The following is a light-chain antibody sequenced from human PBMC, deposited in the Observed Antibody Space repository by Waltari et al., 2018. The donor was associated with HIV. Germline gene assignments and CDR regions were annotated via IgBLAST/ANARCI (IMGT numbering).Light chain of an antibody. V-gene: IGKV3-20*01. CDR2: GAS. J-gene: IGKJ2*01. CDR1: EGVRGNY. Sequence: EIVLTQSPGTLSFSPGERATLSCRASEGVRGNYLAWFQHKAGQAPTLLIYGASRRATGIPDRFSGSGSGTDFTLTISRLEPEDFALYYCQQYADSYTFGRGTKLEI. CDR3: QQYADSYT.